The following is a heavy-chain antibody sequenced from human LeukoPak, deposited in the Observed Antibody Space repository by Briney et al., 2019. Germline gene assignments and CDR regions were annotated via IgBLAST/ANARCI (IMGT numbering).Heavy chain of an antibody. V-gene: IGHV3-23*01. D-gene: IGHD5/OR15-5a*01. J-gene: IGHJ4*02. CDR2: IGGSGANT. CDR1: GFTFSRYA. CDR3: TKDSSVPLGITD. Sequence: QPGGSLRLSCAASGFTFSRYAMSWVRQAPGKGLEWVSAIGGSGANTYYADSVKGRFTISRVNSKSTLSLQMNSLRAEDTAVYYCTKDSSVPLGITDWGQGTLVTVSS.